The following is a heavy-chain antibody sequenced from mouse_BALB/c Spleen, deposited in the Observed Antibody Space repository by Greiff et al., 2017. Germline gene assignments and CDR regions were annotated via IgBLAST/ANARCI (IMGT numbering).Heavy chain of an antibody. Sequence: VQLQQSGAELVKPGASVKLSCKASGYTFTSYDINWVRQRPEQGLEWIGWIFPGDGSTKYNEKFKGKATLATDKSSSTAYMQRSRLTSEDSAVYFCARGGYYGNRPWFAYWGQGTLVTVSA. CDR2: IFPGDGST. J-gene: IGHJ3*01. CDR3: ARGGYYGNRPWFAY. D-gene: IGHD1-1*01. CDR1: GYTFTSYD. V-gene: IGHV1S56*01.